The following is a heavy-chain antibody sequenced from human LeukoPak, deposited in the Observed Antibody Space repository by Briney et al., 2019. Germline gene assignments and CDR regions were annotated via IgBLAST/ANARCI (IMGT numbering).Heavy chain of an antibody. CDR1: GYTFTSYG. V-gene: IGHV1-18*01. CDR2: ISAYNGNT. Sequence: ASVKVSCKASGYTFTSYGISWVRQAPGQGLEWMGWISAYNGNTNYAQKFQGRVAMTRDTSISTAYMELSRLRSDDTAVYYCARGTYYQDSSGYSYYHHYYMDVWGKGTTVTVSS. D-gene: IGHD3-22*01. J-gene: IGHJ6*03. CDR3: ARGTYYQDSSGYSYYHHYYMDV.